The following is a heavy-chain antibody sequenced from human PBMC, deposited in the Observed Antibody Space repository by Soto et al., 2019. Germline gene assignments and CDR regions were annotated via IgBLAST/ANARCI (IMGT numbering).Heavy chain of an antibody. J-gene: IGHJ4*02. Sequence: ASVKVSCKASGYTFTKFAIHWVRQATGQGLEWMGWINADNGNTSYAQRFQGRVTMTTDTSTSTAYMELRSLRSDDTAVYYCARDWDYYDSSGHFDYWGQGTLVTVSS. V-gene: IGHV1-18*01. CDR2: INADNGNT. D-gene: IGHD3-22*01. CDR1: GYTFTKFA. CDR3: ARDWDYYDSSGHFDY.